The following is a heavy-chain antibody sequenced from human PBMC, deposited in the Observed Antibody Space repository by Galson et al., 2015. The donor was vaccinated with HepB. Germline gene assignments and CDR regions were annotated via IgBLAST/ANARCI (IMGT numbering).Heavy chain of an antibody. Sequence: SVKVSCKVSGYTLTELSMHWVRQAPGKGLEWMGGFDPEDGETIYAQKFQGRDTMTEDTSTDTAYMELISLRSEDTAVYYCARIIRCYYCMDVWGKVTTVTVYS. CDR2: FDPEDGET. V-gene: IGHV1-24*01. D-gene: IGHD3-3*02. J-gene: IGHJ6*03. CDR3: ARIIRCYYCMDV. CDR1: GYTLTELS.